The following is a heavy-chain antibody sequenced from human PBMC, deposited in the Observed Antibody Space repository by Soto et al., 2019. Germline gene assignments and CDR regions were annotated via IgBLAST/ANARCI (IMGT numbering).Heavy chain of an antibody. CDR3: VSWVSAHFDY. CDR2: ISSDGSNR. Sequence: GGSLRLSCAASGFTISSRDNHAMSWVRQAPGKGPEWISTISSDGSNRHYADSVLGRFTISRDSSRNTVNLLMNRLRVEDTAGYFCVSWVSAHFDYWGPGTLVTVSS. V-gene: IGHV3-23*01. J-gene: IGHJ4*02. CDR1: GFTISSRDNHA. D-gene: IGHD2-8*01.